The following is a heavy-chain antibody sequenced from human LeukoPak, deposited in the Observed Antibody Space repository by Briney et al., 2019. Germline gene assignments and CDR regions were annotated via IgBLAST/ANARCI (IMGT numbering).Heavy chain of an antibody. V-gene: IGHV3-7*01. CDR1: GFTFSSYW. Sequence: PGGSLRLSCAASGFTFSSYWMSWVRQAAGKGLEWVANIKQDGSEKYYVDSVKGRFTISRDNAKNSLYLQMNSLRAEDTGVYYCARDGGGPDAYDIWGQGTMVTVSS. CDR2: IKQDGSEK. J-gene: IGHJ3*02. CDR3: ARDGGGPDAYDI.